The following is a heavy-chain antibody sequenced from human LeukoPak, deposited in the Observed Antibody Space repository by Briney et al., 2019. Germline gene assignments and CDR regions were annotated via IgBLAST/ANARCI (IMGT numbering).Heavy chain of an antibody. Sequence: GGSARLSCAASGFTFSNYWMSWIRQAPGKGLECVANIKQDGSEKYYVDSVRGRFTIYRDNAKNSLYLQMNSLRAEDTAVYYCAKPPGLRRLDPWGQGTLVTVSS. D-gene: IGHD5-12*01. J-gene: IGHJ5*02. CDR2: IKQDGSEK. CDR3: AKPPGLRRLDP. V-gene: IGHV3-7*03. CDR1: GFTFSNYW.